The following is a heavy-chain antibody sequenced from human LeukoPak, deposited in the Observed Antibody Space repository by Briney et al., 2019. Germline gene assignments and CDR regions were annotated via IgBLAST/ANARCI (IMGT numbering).Heavy chain of an antibody. CDR2: IYWSGSA. V-gene: IGHV4-30-4*01. D-gene: IGHD3-9*01. J-gene: IGHJ4*02. CDR1: GGSISSADYY. Sequence: PSETLSLTCTVSGGSISSADYYWSWIRQPPGKGLEWVGYIYWSGSAFYKPSLQSRVSISVDTSKDQFSLNLSSVTAADTAVYYCARVVVEYNRLTGSYKRFVFDYWGQGTLVTVSS. CDR3: ARVVVEYNRLTGSYKRFVFDY.